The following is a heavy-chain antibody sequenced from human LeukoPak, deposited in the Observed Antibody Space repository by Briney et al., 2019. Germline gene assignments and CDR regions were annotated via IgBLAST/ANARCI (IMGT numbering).Heavy chain of an antibody. CDR2: IHSNGNT. J-gene: IGHJ5*02. Sequence: SETLSLTCTVSGVSISNYYWSWIRQSPGKGLEFIGYIHSNGNTKYNPSLKSRVTVPIDTSKNQFSLTLTSVTAADTAVYYCARHDNYGDYTLGSWGQGTLVAVSS. V-gene: IGHV4-59*08. D-gene: IGHD4-17*01. CDR1: GVSISNYY. CDR3: ARHDNYGDYTLGS.